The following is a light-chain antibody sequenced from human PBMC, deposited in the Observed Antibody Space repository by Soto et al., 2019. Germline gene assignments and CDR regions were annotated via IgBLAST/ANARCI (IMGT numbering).Light chain of an antibody. CDR2: GAS. V-gene: IGKV3-15*01. J-gene: IGKJ1*01. CDR1: QSIGSN. Sequence: IVMTQSPATLSVSPGERATLSCRASQSIGSNLAWYQQKPGQAPRLLLYGASTRATGIPARFSGSGSGTEFTLTISGLQSEDFAVYYCQNYNNWPPWTFGQGTKVEIK. CDR3: QNYNNWPPWT.